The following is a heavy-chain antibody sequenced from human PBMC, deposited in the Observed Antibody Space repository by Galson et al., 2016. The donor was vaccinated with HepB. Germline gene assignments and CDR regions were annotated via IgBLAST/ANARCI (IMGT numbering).Heavy chain of an antibody. Sequence: SLRLSCAASRFAFSNYVMSWVRQAPGKGLEWVSTISASGDDTYYADPVKGRFTISRDNSKNTLNVQMNSLRADDTAVYYCAACDYYGDLGRDWGQGTLVIVSS. CDR3: AACDYYGDLGRD. V-gene: IGHV3-23*01. J-gene: IGHJ4*02. D-gene: IGHD4-17*01. CDR2: ISASGDDT. CDR1: RFAFSNYV.